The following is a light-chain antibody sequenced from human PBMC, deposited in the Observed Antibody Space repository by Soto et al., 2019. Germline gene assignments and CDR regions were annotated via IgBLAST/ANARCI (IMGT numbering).Light chain of an antibody. CDR2: AAS. CDR3: KQYDGSPRA. V-gene: IGKV3-15*01. Sequence: IVMTQSPAVLSGSPGERATLSCRASQNIRFNLAWYQQKPGQAPRLLISAASTRATGIPARFSGSGSGTEFTLTISRLEPEDFVVYHCKQYDGSPRAFGQGTKVEIX. CDR1: QNIRFN. J-gene: IGKJ1*01.